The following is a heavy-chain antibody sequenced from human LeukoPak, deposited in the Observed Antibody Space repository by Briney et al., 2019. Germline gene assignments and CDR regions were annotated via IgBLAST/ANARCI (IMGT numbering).Heavy chain of an antibody. Sequence: GGSLRLSCAASGFAFSSYWASWVRQAPGKGLEWVANIDEDGSSQNYVDSVWGRFTISRDNAKNSVYLQMNSLRAEDTAVYYCARSLWPEDYWGPGILVTVSS. J-gene: IGHJ4*02. CDR1: GFAFSSYW. V-gene: IGHV3-7*01. CDR3: ARSLWPEDY. CDR2: IDEDGSSQ. D-gene: IGHD3-10*01.